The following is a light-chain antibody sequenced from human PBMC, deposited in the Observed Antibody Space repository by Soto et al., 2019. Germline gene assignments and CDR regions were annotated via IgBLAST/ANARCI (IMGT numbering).Light chain of an antibody. V-gene: IGLV2-11*01. CDR1: SSDVGGYNY. J-gene: IGLJ2*01. Sequence: QSVLTQPRSVSGSPGQSVTISCTGTSSDVGGYNYVSCYQQHPAKGPKLMVDDVTKRPSGVPDRFSGSKSVNTASLTISGRQAEGEADYYCGSYAGSYTVVFGGGTKLTVL. CDR2: DVT. CDR3: GSYAGSYTVV.